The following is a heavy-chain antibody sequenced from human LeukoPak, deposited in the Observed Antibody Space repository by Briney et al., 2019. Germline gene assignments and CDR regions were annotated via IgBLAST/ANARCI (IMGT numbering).Heavy chain of an antibody. CDR3: ARARPPPYYYDSSGYFDY. V-gene: IGHV3-21*01. CDR2: ISSSSSYI. CDR1: GFTFSSYS. D-gene: IGHD3-22*01. Sequence: GGSLRLSCAASGFTFSSYSMNWVCQAPGKGLEWVSSISSSSSYIYYADSVKGRFTISRDNAKNSLYLQMNSLRAEDTAVYYCARARPPPYYYDSSGYFDYWGQGTLVTVSS. J-gene: IGHJ4*02.